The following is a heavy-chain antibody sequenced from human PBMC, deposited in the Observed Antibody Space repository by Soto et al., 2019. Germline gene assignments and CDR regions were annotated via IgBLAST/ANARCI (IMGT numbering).Heavy chain of an antibody. V-gene: IGHV4-4*02. Sequence: PSETLSLTCAVSSGSISSSNWWSWVRQPPGKGLEWIGEIHHSGSTNYNPSLRSRGTISVDKSKNQFSLNLSSVTAADTAVYFCARDGSEGYFDYWGPGTLVTVSS. CDR3: ARDGSEGYFDY. CDR2: IHHSGST. J-gene: IGHJ4*02. D-gene: IGHD2-15*01. CDR1: SGSISSSNW.